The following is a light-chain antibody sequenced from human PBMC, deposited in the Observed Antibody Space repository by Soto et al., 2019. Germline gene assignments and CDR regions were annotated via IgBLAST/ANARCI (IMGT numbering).Light chain of an antibody. CDR1: QSVSSN. Sequence: EIVMTQSPATLSVSPGERATLSCRASQSVSSNLAWYQQKPVHAPRLLIYGASTRATGIPARFSGSGSGTEFTLTISSLQSEDFAVYYCQQYNNWPPWTFGQGTKVEIK. CDR3: QQYNNWPPWT. V-gene: IGKV3-15*01. J-gene: IGKJ1*01. CDR2: GAS.